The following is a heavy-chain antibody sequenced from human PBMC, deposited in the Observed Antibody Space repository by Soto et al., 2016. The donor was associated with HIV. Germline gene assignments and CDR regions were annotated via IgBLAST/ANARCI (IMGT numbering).Heavy chain of an antibody. CDR1: GYIFNTYG. V-gene: IGHV1-18*01. CDR3: ARGREDTAILDY. D-gene: IGHD5-18*01. CDR2: MSVYNGNT. Sequence: QVQLVQSGAEVKKPRASVKVSCKASGYIFNTYGINWVRQAPGQGLEWIGWMSVYNGNTDYARKVQGRVTMTSDRSTNTAYLELTSLISDDTAVYYCARGREDTAILDYWGQGTLITVSS. J-gene: IGHJ4*02.